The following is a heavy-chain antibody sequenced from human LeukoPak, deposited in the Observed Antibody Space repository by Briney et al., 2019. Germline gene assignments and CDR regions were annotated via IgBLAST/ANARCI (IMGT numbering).Heavy chain of an antibody. D-gene: IGHD1-26*01. Sequence: GGSLRLSCAASGFTFSSYAMSWVRQAPGKGLDWVSAISGSGGSTYYADSVKGRFTISRDNSKNTLYLQMNSLRAEDTAVYYCAKYRELRPTFFDYWGQGTLVTVSS. CDR1: GFTFSSYA. CDR3: AKYRELRPTFFDY. J-gene: IGHJ4*02. CDR2: ISGSGGST. V-gene: IGHV3-23*01.